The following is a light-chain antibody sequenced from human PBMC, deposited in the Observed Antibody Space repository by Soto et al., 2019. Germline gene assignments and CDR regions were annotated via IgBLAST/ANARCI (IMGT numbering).Light chain of an antibody. CDR3: QQYYSTPQT. J-gene: IGKJ1*01. V-gene: IGKV4-1*01. Sequence: DIVMTQSPDSLAVSLGERATINCKSSQSVLYSSNNKNYIAWYQQKPGQPPTLLIYWASTRESGVPDRFSGSGSVTDFTLTISSLQAEDVAVYYCQQYYSTPQTFGQGTKVEIK. CDR2: WAS. CDR1: QSVLYSSNNKNY.